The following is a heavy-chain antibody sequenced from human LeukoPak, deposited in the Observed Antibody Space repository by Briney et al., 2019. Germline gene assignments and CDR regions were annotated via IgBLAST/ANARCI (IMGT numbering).Heavy chain of an antibody. CDR1: GGHISNTNYF. J-gene: IGHJ4*02. Sequence: SETLSLTCTVSGGHISNTNYFWGWIRQPPGKGLEWIGSIYYSGSASYNPSLKSRVTISVDTSKNQFSLKVSSVTAADTAVYYCLSGYDPGGYWGQGTLVTVSS. CDR3: LSGYDPGGY. V-gene: IGHV4-39*01. CDR2: IYYSGSA. D-gene: IGHD5-12*01.